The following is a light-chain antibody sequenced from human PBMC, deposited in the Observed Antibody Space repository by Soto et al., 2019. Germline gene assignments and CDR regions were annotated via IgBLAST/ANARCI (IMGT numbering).Light chain of an antibody. V-gene: IGKV3-20*01. CDR2: GAS. Sequence: EIVLTQSPGTLSLSPGERATLSCRASQSVSSTYLAWYQQRPGQAPRLLIHGASSLYRGVASRFSGGGTGTDFTLTILSLQPEDFATYYCQQTRAFPRTFGQGTRWIS. CDR3: QQTRAFPRT. J-gene: IGKJ3*01. CDR1: QSVSSTY.